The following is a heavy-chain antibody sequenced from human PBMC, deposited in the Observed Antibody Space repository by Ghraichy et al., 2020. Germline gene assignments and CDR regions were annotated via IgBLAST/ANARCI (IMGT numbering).Heavy chain of an antibody. V-gene: IGHV3-9*01. D-gene: IGHD1-26*01. CDR1: GFTFDDYA. CDR3: VKDWSYSGSGFDY. J-gene: IGHJ4*02. CDR2: ISWNSGSI. Sequence: GGSLRLSCAASGFTFDDYAMHWVRQAPGKGLEWVSGISWNSGSIGYADSVKGRFTISRDNAKNSLHLQMSSLRAEDTALYYCVKDWSYSGSGFDYWGQGTLVTVSS.